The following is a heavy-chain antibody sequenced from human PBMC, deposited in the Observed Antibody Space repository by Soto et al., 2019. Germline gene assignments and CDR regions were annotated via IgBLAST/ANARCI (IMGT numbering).Heavy chain of an antibody. CDR2: IFYTGST. CDR1: GGSISSGGYY. V-gene: IGHV4-31*03. CDR3: PRVVPATHNDY. J-gene: IGHJ4*02. D-gene: IGHD2-15*01. Sequence: QVQLQESGPGLVKPSQTLSLTCTVSGGSISSGGYYWSWIRQHPGKGLEWIGYIFYTGSTYYNPSLNSXXTXSXXTSKNPFSLKLSSVTAADTAVYSCPRVVPATHNDYWGQGTLVTVSS.